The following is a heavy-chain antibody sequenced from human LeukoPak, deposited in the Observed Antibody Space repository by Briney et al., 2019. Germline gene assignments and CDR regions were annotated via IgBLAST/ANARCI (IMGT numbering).Heavy chain of an antibody. V-gene: IGHV1-18*01. CDR3: ARVRRIVGGTGGWFDP. Sequence: KVSCKATVYTYTSYGISWLRQPPGKGLEWMGWTNAYNGNTNYAQKLQGRVTMTTDTSTITAYMELRSLGSDVTAVYYCARVRRIVGGTGGWFDPWGQGTLVTVSS. D-gene: IGHD1-26*01. CDR1: VYTYTSYG. J-gene: IGHJ5*02. CDR2: TNAYNGNT.